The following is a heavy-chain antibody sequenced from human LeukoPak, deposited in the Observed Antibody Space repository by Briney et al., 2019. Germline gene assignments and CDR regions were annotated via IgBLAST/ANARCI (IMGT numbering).Heavy chain of an antibody. CDR3: ARGGGYYYFDY. Sequence: PGGSLRLSCAASGFTFSYYWMTWVRQAPGRGLEWLANINQDGGTKYYVDSVRGRFTISRDNAKNSLYLQLNSLRVEDTAVYYCARGGGYYYFDYWGQGTLVTVSS. J-gene: IGHJ4*02. D-gene: IGHD3-22*01. CDR2: INQDGGTK. V-gene: IGHV3-7*01. CDR1: GFTFSYYW.